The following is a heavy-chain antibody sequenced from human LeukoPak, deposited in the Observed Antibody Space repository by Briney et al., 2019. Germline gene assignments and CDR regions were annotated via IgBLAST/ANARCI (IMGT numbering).Heavy chain of an antibody. CDR3: AKDMSPNYYDSSDYSD. D-gene: IGHD3-22*01. Sequence: GSLRLSCAASGFTFSSYRMHWVRQGPGKRLEWVAVISYDGSNKYYADSVKGRFTISRDNSKNTLCLQMNSLRAEDTAVYYCAKDMSPNYYDSSDYSDWGQGTLVTVSS. J-gene: IGHJ4*02. V-gene: IGHV3-30-3*01. CDR2: ISYDGSNK. CDR1: GFTFSSYR.